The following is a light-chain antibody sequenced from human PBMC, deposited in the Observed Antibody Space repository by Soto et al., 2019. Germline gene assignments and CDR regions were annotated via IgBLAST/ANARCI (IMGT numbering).Light chain of an antibody. CDR1: SSNIETNT. V-gene: IGLV1-44*01. Sequence: QSVLTQPPSASGTPGQRVAISCSGSSSNIETNTVNWYQHLPGTAPKFIIFSNNQRPSGVPDRFSGSKSGTSASLAISGLQSEDEADYYCAAWDDSLNSVVFGGGTKLTVL. J-gene: IGLJ3*02. CDR3: AAWDDSLNSVV. CDR2: SNN.